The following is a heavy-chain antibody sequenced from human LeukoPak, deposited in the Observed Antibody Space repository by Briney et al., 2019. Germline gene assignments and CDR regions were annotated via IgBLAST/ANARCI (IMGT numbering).Heavy chain of an antibody. D-gene: IGHD6-13*01. Sequence: GRSLRLSCATSGFTFSSYGILWVPQAPGKGLEWVTVVWYDGSNKYYADSVKGRFTISRDNSKKTLNLQMNTLRAEDTAVYYCARLGSSWALDYWGQGTLVTVSS. CDR2: VWYDGSNK. CDR1: GFTFSSYG. V-gene: IGHV3-33*01. J-gene: IGHJ4*02. CDR3: ARLGSSWALDY.